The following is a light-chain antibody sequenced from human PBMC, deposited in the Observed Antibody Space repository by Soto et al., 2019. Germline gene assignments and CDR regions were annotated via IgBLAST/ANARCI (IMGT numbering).Light chain of an antibody. CDR3: QQYHTYPYT. J-gene: IGKJ2*01. CDR1: QSISNW. Sequence: DIQMTQSPSTLSASVGDRVTMTCRASQSISNWLAWYQQISGKAPRLLIYKASDLESGVPSRISGSGSGTEVTLTISRLQPDDFATYYCQQYHTYPYTFGQGTKLDIK. CDR2: KAS. V-gene: IGKV1-5*03.